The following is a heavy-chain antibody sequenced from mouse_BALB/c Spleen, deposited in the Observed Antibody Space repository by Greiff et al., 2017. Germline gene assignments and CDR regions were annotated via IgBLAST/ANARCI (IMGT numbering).Heavy chain of an antibody. V-gene: IGHV2-9*02. CDR3: ARDLRITTAWFAY. Sequence: VQLVESGPGLVAPSQSLSITCTVSGFSLTSYGVHWVRQPPGKGLEWLGVIWAGGSTNYNSALMSRLSISKDNSKSQVFLKMNSLQTDDTAMYYCARDLRITTAWFAYWGQGTLVTVSA. D-gene: IGHD2-4*01. CDR2: IWAGGST. J-gene: IGHJ3*01. CDR1: GFSLTSYG.